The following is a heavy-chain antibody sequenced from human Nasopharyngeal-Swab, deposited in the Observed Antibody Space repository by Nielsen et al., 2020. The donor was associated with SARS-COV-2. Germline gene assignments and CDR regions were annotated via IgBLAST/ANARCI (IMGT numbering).Heavy chain of an antibody. CDR3: ARDLGGYMDV. V-gene: IGHV3-30-3*01. D-gene: IGHD3-16*01. CDR2: ISYDGSNK. J-gene: IGHJ6*03. CDR1: GFTFSSYA. Sequence: GESLKISCAASGFTFSSYAMHWVRQAPGKGLEWVAVISYDGSNKYYADSVKGRFTISRDNSKNTLYLQMNSLRAEDTAVYYCARDLGGYMDVWGKGTTVTVSS.